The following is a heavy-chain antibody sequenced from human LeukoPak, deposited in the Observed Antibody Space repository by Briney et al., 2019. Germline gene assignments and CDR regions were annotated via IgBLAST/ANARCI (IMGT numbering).Heavy chain of an antibody. CDR1: GFTFSDYY. J-gene: IGHJ6*02. CDR3: ARDRSGSDSYYYYGMDV. D-gene: IGHD1-26*01. CDR2: ISSSGSTI. V-gene: IGHV3-11*01. Sequence: GGSLRLSCAASGFTFSDYYMSWIRQAPGKGLEWVSYISSSGSTIYYADSVKGRFTISRDNAKNPLYLQMNSLRAEDTAVYYCARDRSGSDSYYYYGMDVWGQGTTVTVSS.